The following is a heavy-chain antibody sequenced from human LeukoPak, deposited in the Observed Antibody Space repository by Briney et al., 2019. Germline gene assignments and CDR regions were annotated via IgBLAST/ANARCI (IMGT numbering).Heavy chain of an antibody. J-gene: IGHJ5*02. CDR1: GFTFSSYG. D-gene: IGHD4-23*01. CDR2: ISYDGSNK. V-gene: IGHV3-30*18. CDR3: AKELPGEVVTPA. Sequence: GGSLRLSCAGSGFTFSSYGMHWVRQAPGKGLEWVAVISYDGSNKYYADSVKGRFTISRDNSKNTLYLQMNSLRAEDTAVYYCAKELPGEVVTPAWGQGTLVTVSS.